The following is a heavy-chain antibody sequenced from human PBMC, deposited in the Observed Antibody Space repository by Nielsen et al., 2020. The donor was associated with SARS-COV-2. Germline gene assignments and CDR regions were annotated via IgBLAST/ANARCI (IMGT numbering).Heavy chain of an antibody. CDR2: IWYDGSNK. J-gene: IGHJ6*02. Sequence: GESLKISCAASGFTFSSYAMHWVRQAPGKGLEWVAVIWYDGSNKYYADSVKGRFTISRDNSKNTLYLQMNSLRAEDTAVYYRAIDPINWNYEPYGMDVWGQGTTVTVSS. CDR3: AIDPINWNYEPYGMDV. V-gene: IGHV3-33*08. CDR1: GFTFSSYA. D-gene: IGHD1-7*01.